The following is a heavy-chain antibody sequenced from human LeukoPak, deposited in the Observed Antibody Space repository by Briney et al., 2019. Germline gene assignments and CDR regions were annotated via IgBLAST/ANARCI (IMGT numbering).Heavy chain of an antibody. Sequence: PSETLSLTCTVSGYSISTGYYWDWIRQPPGKGLEWIGTFYHGGSTYYNPSLKSRVTISVDTSKNQFSLNLTSVTAADTAVYYCARGSGWPHYFDNWGQGNLVTVSS. J-gene: IGHJ4*02. CDR3: ARGSGWPHYFDN. V-gene: IGHV4-38-2*02. CDR2: FYHGGST. CDR1: GYSISTGYY. D-gene: IGHD6-19*01.